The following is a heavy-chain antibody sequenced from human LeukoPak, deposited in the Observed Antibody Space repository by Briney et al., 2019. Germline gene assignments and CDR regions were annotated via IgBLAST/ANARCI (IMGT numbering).Heavy chain of an antibody. V-gene: IGHV4-59*08. Sequence: SETLSLTCTVSGGSISSYYWSWIRQPPGKGLEWIGYIYYSGSTNYNPSLKSRVTISVDTSKNQFSLKLSSVTAADTAVYYCASTSVLRYFGWLPYPDYWGQGTLVTVSS. J-gene: IGHJ4*02. CDR1: GGSISSYY. CDR2: IYYSGST. CDR3: ASTSVLRYFGWLPYPDY. D-gene: IGHD3-9*01.